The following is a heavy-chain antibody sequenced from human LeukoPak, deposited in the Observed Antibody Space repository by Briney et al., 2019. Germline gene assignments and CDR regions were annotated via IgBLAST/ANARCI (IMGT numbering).Heavy chain of an antibody. CDR1: GFTFRGST. CDR2: ISGSNSYI. D-gene: IGHD1-1*01. V-gene: IGHV3-21*01. J-gene: IGHJ4*02. Sequence: GGSLRLSCAASGFTFRGSTMHWIRKAPGKGLEWVSSISGSNSYIFYADSVKGRFTVSRDNAKDSLYLQMNSLRAEDTAVYYCARALTTLTYEGYWGQGTLVTVSS. CDR3: ARALTTLTYEGY.